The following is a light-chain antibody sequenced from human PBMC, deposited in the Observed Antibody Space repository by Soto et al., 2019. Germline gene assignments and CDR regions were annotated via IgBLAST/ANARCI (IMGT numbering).Light chain of an antibody. CDR2: EAS. V-gene: IGLV2-14*01. CDR3: SSYTSTNTPWV. Sequence: QSVLTQPASVSGSPGQSITISCTGTSSDVGGFNYVSWYQHYPGEAPKLIIYEASKRPSGVSSRFSGSKSGYTASLTISGLQAEDEADYFCSSYTSTNTPWVFGGGTKVTVL. CDR1: SSDVGGFNY. J-gene: IGLJ3*02.